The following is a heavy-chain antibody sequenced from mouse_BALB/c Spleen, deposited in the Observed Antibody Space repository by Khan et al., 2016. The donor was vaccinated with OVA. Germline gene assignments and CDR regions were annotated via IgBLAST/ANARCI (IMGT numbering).Heavy chain of an antibody. J-gene: IGHJ3*01. CDR1: GYAFTDYL. CDR3: ARSGYGFGAY. Sequence: QVQLQQSGAELVRPGTSLKVSCKASGYAFTDYLIEWLQQRPGQGLEWIGMINPGRGDTKYNETFKAKATLTADKSSHTAYMQLSSLTSDDSAVYFCARSGYGFGAYWGQGTLVTVS. D-gene: IGHD1-2*01. V-gene: IGHV1-54*01. CDR2: INPGRGDT.